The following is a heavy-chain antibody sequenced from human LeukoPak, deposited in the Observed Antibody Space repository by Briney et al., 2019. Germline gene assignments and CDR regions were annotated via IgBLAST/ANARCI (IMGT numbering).Heavy chain of an antibody. D-gene: IGHD1-26*01. CDR3: VKNLLGDAAYSWYFDL. CDR1: GFTFSSYW. Sequence: GGSLRLSCAASGFTFSSYWMSWVRQAPGKGLEWVANIKQDGSEKYYVDSVKGRFTISRDNAKNATYLKMNSLRAEDTAVYYCVKNLLGDAAYSWYFDLWGRGTLVTVSS. CDR2: IKQDGSEK. J-gene: IGHJ2*01. V-gene: IGHV3-7*05.